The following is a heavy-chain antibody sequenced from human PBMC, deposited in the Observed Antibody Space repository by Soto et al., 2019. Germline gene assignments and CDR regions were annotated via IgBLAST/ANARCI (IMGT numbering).Heavy chain of an antibody. J-gene: IGHJ4*02. CDR1: GGTFSSYA. Sequence: SVKVSCKASGGTFSSYAISWVRQAPGQGLEWMGGIIPIFGTANYAQKFQGRVTITADESTSTAYMELSSLRSEDTAVYYCARDHRLAAMVILFDYWCQGTLVTVSS. D-gene: IGHD5-18*01. V-gene: IGHV1-69*13. CDR3: ARDHRLAAMVILFDY. CDR2: IIPIFGTA.